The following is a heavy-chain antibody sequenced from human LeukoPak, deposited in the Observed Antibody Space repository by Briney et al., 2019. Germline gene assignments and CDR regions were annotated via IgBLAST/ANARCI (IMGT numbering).Heavy chain of an antibody. J-gene: IGHJ3*02. V-gene: IGHV3-30-3*01. CDR1: GFTFSSYA. CDR2: ISYDGSNK. D-gene: IGHD6-13*01. Sequence: GGSLRLSCAASGFTFSSYAMHWVRQAPGKGLEWVAVISYDGSNKYYADSVKGRFTISRDNSKNTLYLQMNSLRAEDTAVYYCARDRTSSSWTFDIWGQGTMVTVSS. CDR3: ARDRTSSSWTFDI.